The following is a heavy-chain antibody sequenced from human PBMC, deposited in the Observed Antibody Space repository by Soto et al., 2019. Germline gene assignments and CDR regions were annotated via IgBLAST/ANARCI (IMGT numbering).Heavy chain of an antibody. CDR2: ISGSGGST. CDR3: AKVDRPFYGSGSLDY. CDR1: GFTFSSYA. D-gene: IGHD3-10*01. Sequence: PGGSLRLSCAASGFTFSSYAMSWVRQAPGKGLEWVSAISGSGGSTYYADSVKGRFTISRDNSKNTLYLQMNSLRAEDTALYYCAKVDRPFYGSGSLDYWGQGTLVTVSS. V-gene: IGHV3-23*01. J-gene: IGHJ4*02.